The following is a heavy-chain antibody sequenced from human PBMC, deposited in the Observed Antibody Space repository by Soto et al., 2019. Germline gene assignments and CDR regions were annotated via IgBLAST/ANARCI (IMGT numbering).Heavy chain of an antibody. Sequence: PSETLSLTCTVSGGSISSGDYYWSWIRQPPGKGLEWIGYIYYSGSTYYNPSLKSRVTISVDTSKNQFSLKLSSVTAADTAVYYRARLYYDFWSGYLPNYYYYGMDVWGQGTSVTVSS. J-gene: IGHJ6*02. CDR2: IYYSGST. CDR1: GGSISSGDYY. D-gene: IGHD3-3*01. V-gene: IGHV4-30-4*01. CDR3: ARLYYDFWSGYLPNYYYYGMDV.